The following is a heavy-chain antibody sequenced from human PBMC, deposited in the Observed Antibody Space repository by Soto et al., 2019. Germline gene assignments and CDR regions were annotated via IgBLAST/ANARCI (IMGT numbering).Heavy chain of an antibody. CDR1: GGTFSSSG. J-gene: IGHJ6*02. Sequence: QGHLVQSGTEVKKPGSSVKVSCKASGGTFSSSGFSWVRQAPGQGLEWMGMIVPSLDTTNYAQKFQARVTITEDEVTSTAYMELRSLRSEDTAVYYCARWPQPRYTADPYAVDVWGQGTRVIVSS. CDR2: IVPSLDTT. V-gene: IGHV1-69*11. D-gene: IGHD3-16*02. CDR3: ARWPQPRYTADPYAVDV.